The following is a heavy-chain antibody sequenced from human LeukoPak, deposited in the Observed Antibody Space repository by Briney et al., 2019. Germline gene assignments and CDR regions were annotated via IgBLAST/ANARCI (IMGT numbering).Heavy chain of an antibody. CDR3: TRDFYGIDS. V-gene: IGHV3-74*01. J-gene: IGHJ4*02. CDR1: GFTFSDYW. Sequence: GGSLRLSCAASGFTFSDYWMQWVRQVPGKGLVWVSHINNDGTDTKYADSVKGRFTISRDNPRNTLSLQMNTLRAADTAVYYCTRDFYGIDSWGQGTLVTVSS. CDR2: INNDGTDT. D-gene: IGHD2/OR15-2a*01.